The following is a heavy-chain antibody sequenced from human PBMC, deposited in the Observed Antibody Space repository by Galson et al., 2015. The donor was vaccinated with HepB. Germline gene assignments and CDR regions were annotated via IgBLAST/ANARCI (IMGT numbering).Heavy chain of an antibody. CDR3: AKNEGGRNWYFDL. CDR2: ILYDGSNK. D-gene: IGHD3-16*01. V-gene: IGHV3-30*18. J-gene: IGHJ2*01. CDR1: GFTFSNYG. Sequence: SLRLSCAASGFTFSNYGMHWVRQAPGKGLEWVAVILYDGSNKYYGDSVKGRFTISRDNSKSTLYLQMNSLRAEDTAVYYCAKNEGGRNWYFDLWGRGTLVTVSS.